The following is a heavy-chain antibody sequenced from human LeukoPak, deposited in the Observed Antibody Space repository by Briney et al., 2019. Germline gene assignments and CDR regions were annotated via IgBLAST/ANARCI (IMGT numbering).Heavy chain of an antibody. CDR1: GGSISGGDYY. J-gene: IGHJ5*02. V-gene: IGHV4-30-4*01. CDR2: IYYSGTT. CDR3: AGDYGDYGGEFDP. Sequence: SETLSLTCTVSGGSISGGDYYWSWIRQPPGKGLEWIGNIYYSGTTYYNPSLKSRVAISIDASKNQFSLRLSSVTAADTAVYYCAGDYGDYGGEFDPWGQGTLVTVSS. D-gene: IGHD4-17*01.